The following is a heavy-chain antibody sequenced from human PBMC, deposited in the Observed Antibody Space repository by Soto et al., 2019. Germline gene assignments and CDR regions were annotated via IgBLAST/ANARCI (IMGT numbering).Heavy chain of an antibody. CDR1: GASISGFY. CDR2: IYATGTT. CDR3: VRDGTKTLRDWFDP. J-gene: IGHJ5*02. V-gene: IGHV4-4*07. D-gene: IGHD1-1*01. Sequence: KLSETLSLTCTFSGASISGFYWSWIRKSAGKGLEWIGRIYATGTTDYNPSLKSRVMMSVDTSKKQFSLKLRSVTAADTAVYYCVRDGTKTLRDWFDPWGQGISVTVSS.